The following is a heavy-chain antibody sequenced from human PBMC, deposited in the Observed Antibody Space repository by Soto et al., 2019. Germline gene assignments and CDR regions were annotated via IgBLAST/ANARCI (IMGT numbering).Heavy chain of an antibody. CDR3: ARVPGP. CDR1: GGSISSGVCS. CDR2: IYHSGST. Sequence: PSETLSLTCAVAGGSISSGVCSWSWIRQPPGKGLEWIGYIYHSGSTYYNPSLKSRVTISVDRSKNQFSLKLSSVTAADTAVYYCARVPGPWGQGTLVTVSS. J-gene: IGHJ5*02. V-gene: IGHV4-30-2*01.